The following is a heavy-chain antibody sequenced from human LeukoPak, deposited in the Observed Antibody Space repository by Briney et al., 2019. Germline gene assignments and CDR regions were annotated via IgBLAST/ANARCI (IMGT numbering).Heavy chain of an antibody. CDR3: ARSYSDYDYFDS. CDR2: LFTSGTT. D-gene: IGHD4-11*01. CDR1: GGSISSYY. J-gene: IGHJ4*02. Sequence: SETLSLTRTVSGGSISSYYWTWLRQPAGKGPEWIGRLFTSGTTNYNPSLESRITMSVDTSKNQFSLKLHSVTAADTAVYYCARSYSDYDYFDSWGQGTLVTVS. V-gene: IGHV4-4*07.